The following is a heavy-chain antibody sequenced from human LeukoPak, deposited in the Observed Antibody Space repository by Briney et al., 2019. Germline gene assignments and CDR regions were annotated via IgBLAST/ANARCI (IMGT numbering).Heavy chain of an antibody. Sequence: SETLSLTCAVYGGSFSGYYWSWIRQPPGKGLEWIGEINHSGSTNYNPSLRSRVTISVDTSKNQFSLKLSSVTAADTAVYYCARKVPAAMSFDYWGQGTLVTVSS. CDR3: ARKVPAAMSFDY. CDR2: INHSGST. J-gene: IGHJ4*02. V-gene: IGHV4-34*01. CDR1: GGSFSGYY. D-gene: IGHD2-2*01.